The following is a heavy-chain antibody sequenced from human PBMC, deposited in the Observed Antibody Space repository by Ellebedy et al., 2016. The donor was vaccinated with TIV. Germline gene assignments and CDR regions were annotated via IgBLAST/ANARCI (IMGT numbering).Heavy chain of an antibody. Sequence: AASVKVSCKASGGTLSTYGISWVRQPPGQGLEWMVGVISTFRTVNYAERFQDRVTITADESTSTVYLELNSLRSEDTAMFYCARLGNYYDSSGSYDFDYWGQGTLVTVSS. CDR1: GGTLSTYG. CDR3: ARLGNYYDSSGSYDFDY. CDR2: VISTFRTV. V-gene: IGHV1-69*13. J-gene: IGHJ4*02. D-gene: IGHD3-22*01.